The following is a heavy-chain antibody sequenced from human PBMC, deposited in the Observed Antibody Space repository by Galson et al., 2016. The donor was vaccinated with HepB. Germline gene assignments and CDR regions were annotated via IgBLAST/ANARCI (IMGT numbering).Heavy chain of an antibody. CDR3: AKSSGGLRRSSGLDV. CDR2: TRTGTGYK. D-gene: IGHD4-17*01. J-gene: IGHJ6*02. V-gene: IGHV3-21*01. CDR1: GFPFSIYS. Sequence: SLRLSCAASGFPFSIYSMTWVRQAPGKGLEWVSSTRTGTGYKYYADSVKGRSTISRDDAKNSLFLQMHSLRPEDTAVYFCAKSSGGLRRSSGLDVWGQGTTVIVSS.